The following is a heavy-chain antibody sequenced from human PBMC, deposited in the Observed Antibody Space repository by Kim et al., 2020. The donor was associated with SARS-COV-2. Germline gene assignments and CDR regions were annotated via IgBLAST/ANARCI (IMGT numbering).Heavy chain of an antibody. D-gene: IGHD5-12*01. CDR3: ARSLATIWGTYYYYGMDV. CDR2: IGTAGDT. J-gene: IGHJ6*02. Sequence: GGSLRLSCAASGFTFSSYDMHWVRQATGKGLEWVSAIGTAGDTYYPGSVKGRFTISRENAKNSLYLQMNSLRAGDTAVYYCARSLATIWGTYYYYGMDVWGQGTTVTVSS. CDR1: GFTFSSYD. V-gene: IGHV3-13*01.